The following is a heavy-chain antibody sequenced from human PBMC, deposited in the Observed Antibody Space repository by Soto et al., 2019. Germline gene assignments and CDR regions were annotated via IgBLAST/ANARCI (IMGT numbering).Heavy chain of an antibody. Sequence: QVQLVESGGGLVKPGGSLRLSCAASGFTFSDYYMSWIRQAPGKGLEWVSYISSSSSYTNYADSVKGRFTISRDNAKNSLYLQMNSLRAEDTAMYYCARDPAWELFAIDWGQGTLVTVSS. D-gene: IGHD1-26*01. V-gene: IGHV3-11*05. J-gene: IGHJ4*02. CDR2: ISSSSSYT. CDR3: ARDPAWELFAID. CDR1: GFTFSDYY.